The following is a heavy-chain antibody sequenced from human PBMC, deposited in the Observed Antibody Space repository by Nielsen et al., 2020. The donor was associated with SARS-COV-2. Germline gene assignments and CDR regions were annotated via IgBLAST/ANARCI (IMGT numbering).Heavy chain of an antibody. CDR1: GGTFSSYA. CDR2: IIPIFGTA. CDR3: ARERDCSGGSCPQVNWFDP. J-gene: IGHJ5*02. V-gene: IGHV1-69*01. D-gene: IGHD2-15*01. Sequence: KVSCKASGGTFSSYAISWVRQAPGQGLEWMGGIIPIFGTANYAQKFQGRVTITADESTSTAYMELSSLRSEDTAVYYCARERDCSGGSCPQVNWFDPWGQGTLVTVSS.